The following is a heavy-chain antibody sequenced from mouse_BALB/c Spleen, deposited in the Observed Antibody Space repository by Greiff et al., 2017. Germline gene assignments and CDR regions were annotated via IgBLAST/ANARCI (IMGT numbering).Heavy chain of an antibody. D-gene: IGHD2-3*01. CDR3: ARRDGYSQYYFDY. J-gene: IGHJ2*01. Sequence: QVQLQQSGPELVNLGAPWSIPCKALGYISITYYIHWVTQRPGQGFEGFGWFYPGNVNTKYNEKFKGKATLTADKSSSTAYMQLSSLTSEDSAVYFGARRDGYSQYYFDYWGQGTTLTVSA. CDR1: GYISITYY. V-gene: IGHV1S56*01. CDR2: FYPGNVNT.